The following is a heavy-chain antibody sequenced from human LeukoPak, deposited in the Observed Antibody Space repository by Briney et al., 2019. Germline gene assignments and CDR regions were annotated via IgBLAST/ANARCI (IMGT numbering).Heavy chain of an antibody. V-gene: IGHV3-7*03. J-gene: IGHJ6*02. CDR1: GLTFSTSW. Sequence: QAGGSLRLSCAASGLTFSTSWMNWVRQAPGKGLEWVASINPDGSAKYYVDSVKGRFTISRDNTKNSLYLQMSNLRAEDTAVYFCARGGGLDVWGQGATVTVSS. D-gene: IGHD3-16*01. CDR2: INPDGSAK. CDR3: ARGGGLDV.